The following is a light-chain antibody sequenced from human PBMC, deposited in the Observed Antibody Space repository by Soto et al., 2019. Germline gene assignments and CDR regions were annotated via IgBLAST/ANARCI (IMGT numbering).Light chain of an antibody. J-gene: IGKJ1*01. Sequence: EIVMTQSPATLSVSPGERATLSCRASQSVGTNLAWYQQKPGQAPRLLVFGASTRATAIPARFTGSGSGTEFTLTISSLQSEDFAVYYCQQYNNWPETFGQGTKVEIK. CDR2: GAS. V-gene: IGKV3-15*01. CDR3: QQYNNWPET. CDR1: QSVGTN.